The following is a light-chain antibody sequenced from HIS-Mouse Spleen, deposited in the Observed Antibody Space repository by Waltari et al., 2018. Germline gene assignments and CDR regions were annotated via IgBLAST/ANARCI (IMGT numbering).Light chain of an antibody. CDR3: QQSYSTLWT. Sequence: DIQMTQSPSSLSASVGDRVTITCRASQSISSYLNLYQQKPGKAPKLLIYAASSLQSGVTSRFSGSGSGTDFTLTISSLQPEDFATYYCQQSYSTLWTFGQGTKVEIK. J-gene: IGKJ1*01. CDR2: AAS. CDR1: QSISSY. V-gene: IGKV1-39*01.